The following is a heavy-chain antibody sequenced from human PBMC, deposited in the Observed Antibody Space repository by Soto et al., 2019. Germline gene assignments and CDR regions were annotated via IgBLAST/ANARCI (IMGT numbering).Heavy chain of an antibody. J-gene: IGHJ4*02. Sequence: SETLSLTCTFSVGSISSYYWSWIRRPAGKGLEWIGRIYTRGNTNYDPSLKSRATMSIDTSKNRFSLKLNSVTAADTAVYYCARVVHYYDSSGYFEYWGQGTLVIVSS. D-gene: IGHD3-22*01. V-gene: IGHV4-4*07. CDR2: IYTRGNT. CDR1: VGSISSYY. CDR3: ARVVHYYDSSGYFEY.